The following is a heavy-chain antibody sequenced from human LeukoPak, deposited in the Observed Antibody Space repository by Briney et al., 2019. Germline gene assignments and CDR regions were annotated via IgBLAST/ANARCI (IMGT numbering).Heavy chain of an antibody. J-gene: IGHJ4*02. CDR1: GLTVSNNY. CDR2: IYSDGTT. CDR3: SRDGDNWNDFDY. D-gene: IGHD1-20*01. Sequence: PGGSLRLSCVVSGLTVSNNYMSWVRQAPGKGLEWVSVIYSDGTTRNADSVKGRFTISRDNSKNTVYLQMDSLRAEDTAVYYCSRDGDNWNDFDYWGQGTLVTVSS. V-gene: IGHV3-66*01.